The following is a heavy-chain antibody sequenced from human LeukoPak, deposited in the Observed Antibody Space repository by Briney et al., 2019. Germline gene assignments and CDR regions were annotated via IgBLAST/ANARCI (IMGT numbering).Heavy chain of an antibody. CDR3: ARGPPIRGYRYGYDTGYYYSYSMDV. J-gene: IGHJ6*03. V-gene: IGHV1-8*01. Sequence: ASVKVSCKASGYTFTSYDINWVRQATGQGLEWMGWMNPISGNTGHAQKFQGRVTMTRDTSISTAYMELSSLRSEDTAVYYCARGPPIRGYRYGYDTGYYYSYSMDVWGKGTTVTISS. CDR1: GYTFTSYD. D-gene: IGHD5-18*01. CDR2: MNPISGNT.